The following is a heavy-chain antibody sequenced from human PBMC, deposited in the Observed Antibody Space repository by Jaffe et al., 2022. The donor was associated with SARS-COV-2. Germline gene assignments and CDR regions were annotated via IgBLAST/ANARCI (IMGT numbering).Heavy chain of an antibody. V-gene: IGHV3-72*01. Sequence: EVQLVESGGGLVQPGGSLRLSCAASGFTFSDHYMDWVRQAPGKGLEWVGRTRNKANSYTTEYAASVKGRFTISRDDSKNSLYLQMNSLKTEDTAVYYCARGESEAPGRPYSGYQPGAAYDYWGQGTLVTVSS. CDR2: TRNKANSYTT. D-gene: IGHD5-12*01. CDR3: ARGESEAPGRPYSGYQPGAAYDY. J-gene: IGHJ4*02. CDR1: GFTFSDHY.